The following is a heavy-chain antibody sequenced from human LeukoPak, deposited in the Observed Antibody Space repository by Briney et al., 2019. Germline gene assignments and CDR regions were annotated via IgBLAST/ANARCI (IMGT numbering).Heavy chain of an antibody. CDR2: ISSSSSTI. Sequence: GGSLRLFCPASGFTFSSYSMNWVRQAPGKGLEWVSYISSSSSTIYYADSVKGRFTTSRDNAKNSLYLQMNSLRAEDTAVYYCARDVNTAMAPGFDYWGQGTLVTVSS. D-gene: IGHD5-18*01. J-gene: IGHJ4*02. CDR1: GFTFSSYS. V-gene: IGHV3-48*04. CDR3: ARDVNTAMAPGFDY.